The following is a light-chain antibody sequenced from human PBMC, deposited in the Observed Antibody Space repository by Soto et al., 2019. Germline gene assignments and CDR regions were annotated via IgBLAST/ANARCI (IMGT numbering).Light chain of an antibody. CDR3: QQGPGFT. J-gene: IGKJ3*01. CDR1: QSVSSN. V-gene: IGKV3-15*01. Sequence: EIVMTQSPATLSVSPGERATLSCRASQSVSSNLAWYQQKPGQAPRLLIYGASTRATGIPARFSGSGSGTEFTLTISSLQSEDFAVYYWQQGPGFTFGPGTKVDIK. CDR2: GAS.